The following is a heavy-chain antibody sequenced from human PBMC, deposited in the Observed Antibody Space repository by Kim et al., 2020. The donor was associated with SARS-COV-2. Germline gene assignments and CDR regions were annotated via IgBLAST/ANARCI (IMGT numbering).Heavy chain of an antibody. J-gene: IGHJ4*02. CDR2: INHSGST. CDR1: GGSFSGYY. V-gene: IGHV4-34*01. D-gene: IGHD5-12*01. Sequence: SETLSLTCAVYGGSFSGYYWSWIRQPPGKGLEWIGEINHSGSTNYNPSLKSRVTISVDTSKNQFSLKLSSVTAADTAVYYCARKTTIVATINPFDYWGQGTLVTVSS. CDR3: ARKTTIVATINPFDY.